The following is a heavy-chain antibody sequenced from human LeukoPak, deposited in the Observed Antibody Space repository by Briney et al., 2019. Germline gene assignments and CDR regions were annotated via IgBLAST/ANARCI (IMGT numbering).Heavy chain of an antibody. CDR2: IYYSGST. V-gene: IGHV4-59*01. D-gene: IGHD5-18*01. CDR3: ARDSRYNYGSNYYYGMDV. Sequence: SETLSLTCTVSGGSISSYYWSWIRQPPGKGLEWIGYIYYSGSTNYNPSLKSRVTISVDTSKNQFSLKLSSVTAADTAVYYCARDSRYNYGSNYYYGMDVWGQGTTVTVSS. J-gene: IGHJ6*02. CDR1: GGSISSYY.